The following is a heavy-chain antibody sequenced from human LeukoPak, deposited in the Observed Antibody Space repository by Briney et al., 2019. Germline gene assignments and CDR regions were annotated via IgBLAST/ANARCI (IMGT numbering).Heavy chain of an antibody. V-gene: IGHV3-30*02. CDR3: ASPYCSSTSCSFFDY. J-gene: IGHJ4*02. Sequence: GGSLRLSFAASGFTFSSYGMHWVRQAPGKGLEWVAFIRYDGSNKYYADSVKGRFTISRDNSKNTLYLQMNSLRAEDTAVYYCASPYCSSTSCSFFDYWGQGTLVTVSS. CDR2: IRYDGSNK. CDR1: GFTFSSYG. D-gene: IGHD2-2*01.